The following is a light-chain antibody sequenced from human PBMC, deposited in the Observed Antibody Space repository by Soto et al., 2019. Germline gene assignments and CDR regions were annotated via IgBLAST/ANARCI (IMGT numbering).Light chain of an antibody. CDR1: QSVSSSY. Sequence: EIVLTQSPGTLSLSPGERATLSCRASQSVSSSYLAWYQQKPGQAPRLLIYGASSRATGIPDRFSGSGSGTDFTLTISRLGPEDFAVYYCKHYGRSFWTFGQGTNVEVK. J-gene: IGKJ1*01. V-gene: IGKV3-20*01. CDR3: KHYGRSFWT. CDR2: GAS.